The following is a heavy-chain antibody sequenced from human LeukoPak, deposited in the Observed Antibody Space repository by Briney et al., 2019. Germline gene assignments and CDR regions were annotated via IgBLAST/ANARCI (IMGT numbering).Heavy chain of an antibody. CDR2: INPNSGGT. J-gene: IGHJ4*02. CDR1: GYTFTDYY. V-gene: IGHV1-2*02. CDR3: ARDKTTVVNDF. D-gene: IGHD4-23*01. Sequence: ASVKVSCKASGYTFTDYYIHWVRQAPGQGLEWMGWINPNSGGTNYAQNFQGRVTMTRDTSISTAYMELSRLRSDDTAVYYCARDKTTVVNDFWGQGTLVTVSS.